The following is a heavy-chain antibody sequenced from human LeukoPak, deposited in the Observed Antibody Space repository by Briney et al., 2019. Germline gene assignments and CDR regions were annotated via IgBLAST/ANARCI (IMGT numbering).Heavy chain of an antibody. J-gene: IGHJ4*02. CDR3: VCSGSYYNEGRYFDY. Sequence: SVKVSCKASGGTFSSYAISWVRQAPGQGLEWMGGIIPIFGTANYAQKFQGRVTITTDESTSTAYMELSSLRSEDTAVYYCVCSGSYYNEGRYFDYWGQGTLVTVSS. CDR1: GGTFSSYA. D-gene: IGHD3-10*02. V-gene: IGHV1-69*05. CDR2: IIPIFGTA.